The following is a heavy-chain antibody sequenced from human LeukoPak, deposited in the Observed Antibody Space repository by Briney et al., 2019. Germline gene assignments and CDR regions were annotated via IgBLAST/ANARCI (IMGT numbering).Heavy chain of an antibody. D-gene: IGHD1-26*01. V-gene: IGHV3-33*01. CDR3: ARHADTSAFYWYFDL. J-gene: IGHJ2*01. CDR1: GYTFTSYY. CDR2: MWADGSKT. Sequence: SCKASGYTFTSYYMHWVRQAPGKGLELVALMWADGSKTSYANSVKGRFTISRDISRNTLYLQMNSLRAEDTALYYCARHADTSAFYWYFDLWGRGTLVTVSS.